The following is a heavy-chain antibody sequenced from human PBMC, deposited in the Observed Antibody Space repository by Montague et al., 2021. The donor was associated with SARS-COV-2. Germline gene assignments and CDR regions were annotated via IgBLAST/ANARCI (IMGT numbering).Heavy chain of an antibody. D-gene: IGHD1-20*01. CDR3: ARVITGPYFPIDF. CDR1: GFTFTSYS. V-gene: IGHV3-30*04. Sequence: SLRLSCAASGFTFTSYSMHWVRQAPGKGLEWLAIVSFNGAKQYYADSVKGRFTISRDNSKNTLFLQMNSLRAEDTAVYYCARVITGPYFPIDFWGQGTLVTVSS. CDR2: VSFNGAKQ. J-gene: IGHJ4*02.